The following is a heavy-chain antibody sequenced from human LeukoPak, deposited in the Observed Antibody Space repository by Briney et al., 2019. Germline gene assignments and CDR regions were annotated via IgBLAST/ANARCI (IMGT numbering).Heavy chain of an antibody. J-gene: IGHJ5*02. CDR2: IIPIFGTA. CDR3: AGMPITIFGVVTPAHWFDP. Sequence: SVKVSCKTSGYSFTDYYMHWVRQAPGQGLEWMGRIIPIFGTANYAQKFQGRVTITTDESTSTAYMELSSLRSEDTAVYYCAGMPITIFGVVTPAHWFDPWGQGTLVTVSS. CDR1: GYSFTDYY. V-gene: IGHV1-69*05. D-gene: IGHD3-3*01.